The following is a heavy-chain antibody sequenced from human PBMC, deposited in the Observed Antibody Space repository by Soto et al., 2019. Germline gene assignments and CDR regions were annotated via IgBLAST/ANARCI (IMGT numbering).Heavy chain of an antibody. D-gene: IGHD3-3*01. CDR3: ARVDFWSGPNKYYFDY. Sequence: SETLSLTCAVSGYSISSGYYWGWIRQPPGEGLEWIGSIYHSGSTYYNPSLKSRVTISVDTSKNQFSLKLSSVTAADTAVYYCARVDFWSGPNKYYFDYWGQGXLVTVSS. V-gene: IGHV4-38-2*01. CDR2: IYHSGST. CDR1: GYSISSGYY. J-gene: IGHJ4*02.